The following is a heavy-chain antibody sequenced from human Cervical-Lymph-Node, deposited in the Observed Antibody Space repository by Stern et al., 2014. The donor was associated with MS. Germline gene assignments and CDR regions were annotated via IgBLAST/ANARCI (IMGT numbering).Heavy chain of an antibody. D-gene: IGHD3-3*01. Sequence: EVQLEESGGGLVQPGGSLRLSCAASGFKFSGYWMSWVRQIPGKGLEWVANIKQDGSEKYYVDSVKGRFTISRDNAKNSLHLQMNGLRAEDTGVYYCARDRENIWYDGYYYGLDAWGQGTTVTVS. CDR3: ARDRENIWYDGYYYGLDA. J-gene: IGHJ6*02. V-gene: IGHV3-7*01. CDR2: IKQDGSEK. CDR1: GFKFSGYW.